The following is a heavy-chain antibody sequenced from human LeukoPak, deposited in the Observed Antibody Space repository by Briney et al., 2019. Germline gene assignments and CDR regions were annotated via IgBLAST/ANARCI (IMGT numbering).Heavy chain of an antibody. CDR1: GGSISSYY. CDR2: IYTSGST. J-gene: IGHJ5*02. D-gene: IGHD5-18*01. CDR3: ARVSDSYGWNWFDP. Sequence: SETLSLTCTVSGGSISSYYWSWTRQPAGKGLEWIGRIYTSGSTNYNPSLKSRVTMSVDTSKNQFSLKLSSVTAADTAVYYSARVSDSYGWNWFDPWGQGTLGTVSS. V-gene: IGHV4-4*07.